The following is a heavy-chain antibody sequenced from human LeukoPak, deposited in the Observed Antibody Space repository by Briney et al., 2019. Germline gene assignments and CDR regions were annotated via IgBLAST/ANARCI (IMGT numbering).Heavy chain of an antibody. CDR3: ARASPYNWFDP. Sequence: ASVKVSCKASGYTFTTYSIHWVRQAPGQRLEWMGWINAANSDTKYSQRFQGRVTITRDTSASTAYMELSSLRSEDTAVYYCARASPYNWFDPWGRGTLVTVSS. CDR1: GYTFTTYS. V-gene: IGHV1-3*01. CDR2: INAANSDT. J-gene: IGHJ5*02.